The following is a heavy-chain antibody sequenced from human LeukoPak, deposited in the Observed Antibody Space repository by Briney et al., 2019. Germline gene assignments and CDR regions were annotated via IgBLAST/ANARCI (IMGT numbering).Heavy chain of an antibody. CDR3: ARGGRKGVYAFDV. J-gene: IGHJ3*01. CDR1: GGSTSSYY. CDR2: ISDSGSN. Sequence: SETLSLTCTVSGGSTSSYYWSWIRQPPGPGLESIGYISDSGSNDYNPSLKSRIVMSVETSKNQFSLKLNSVTAADMAVYFCARGGRKGVYAFDVWGQGTMVTVSS. V-gene: IGHV4-4*09. D-gene: IGHD1-14*01.